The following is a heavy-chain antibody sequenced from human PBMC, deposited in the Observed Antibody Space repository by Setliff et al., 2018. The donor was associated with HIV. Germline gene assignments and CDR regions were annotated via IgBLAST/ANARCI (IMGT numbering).Heavy chain of an antibody. D-gene: IGHD3-22*01. Sequence: SETLSLTCTVSGGSISSYYWSWIRQPPGKGLEWIGYIYTSGSTNYNPSLKSRVTISVDTSKNQFSLKLSTVTAADTAVYYCARGLSFYDPGGFDYWGQGTLVTVSS. CDR3: ARGLSFYDPGGFDY. CDR2: IYTSGST. CDR1: GGSISSYY. J-gene: IGHJ4*02. V-gene: IGHV4-4*09.